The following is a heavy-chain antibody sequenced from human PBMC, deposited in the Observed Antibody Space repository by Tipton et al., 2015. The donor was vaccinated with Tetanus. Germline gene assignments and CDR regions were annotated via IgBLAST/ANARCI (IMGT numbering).Heavy chain of an antibody. V-gene: IGHV4-59*02. CDR2: VYYTGDT. D-gene: IGHD2-8*02. CDR1: GDSVSGYY. J-gene: IGHJ1*01. CDR3: AGVTAQRTGLYFEH. Sequence: TLSLTCTVSGDSVSGYYWSWIRQPPGKGLEWVGYVYYTGDTNYNPSLKSRVTISMYRSENQISLKMTSVTAADTAVYYCAGVTAQRTGLYFEHWGQGTQVSVSS.